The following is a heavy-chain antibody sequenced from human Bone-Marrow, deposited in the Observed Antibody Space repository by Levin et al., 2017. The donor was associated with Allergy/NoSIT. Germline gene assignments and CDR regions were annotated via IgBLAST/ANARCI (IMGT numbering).Heavy chain of an antibody. V-gene: IGHV3-21*01. CDR3: ARDICSSTSCYMWGLYYYYYGMDV. J-gene: IGHJ6*02. CDR1: GFTFSSYS. Sequence: PGGSLRLSCAASGFTFSSYSMNWVRQAPGKGLEWVSSISSSSSYIYYADSVKGRFTISRDNAKNSLYLQMNSLRAEDTAVYYCARDICSSTSCYMWGLYYYYYGMDVWGQGTTVTVSS. CDR2: ISSSSSYI. D-gene: IGHD2-2*02.